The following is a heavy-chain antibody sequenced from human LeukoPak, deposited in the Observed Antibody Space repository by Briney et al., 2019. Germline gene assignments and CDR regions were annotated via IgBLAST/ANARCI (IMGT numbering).Heavy chain of an antibody. Sequence: SETLSLTCAVYGGSFSGYYWSWIRQPPGKGLEWIGYIYYSGSTNYNPSLKSRVTISVDTSKNQFSLKLSSVTAADTAVYYCASQDYYDSSGHDYWGQGTLVTVSS. CDR2: IYYSGST. CDR1: GGSFSGYY. CDR3: ASQDYYDSSGHDY. D-gene: IGHD3-22*01. V-gene: IGHV4-59*01. J-gene: IGHJ4*02.